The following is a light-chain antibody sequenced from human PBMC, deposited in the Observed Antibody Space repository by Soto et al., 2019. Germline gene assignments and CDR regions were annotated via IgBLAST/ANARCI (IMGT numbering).Light chain of an antibody. CDR2: GAS. J-gene: IGKJ3*01. CDR3: QQYGSSQA. CDR1: QSVSSSY. V-gene: IGKV3-20*01. Sequence: EIVLTQSPGTLSLSPGERATLSCRASQSVSSSYLAWYQQQPGQAPRLLIYGASSRATGIPDRFSGSGSGTDFTLTISRLEPEDFAVYYCQQYGSSQALGPGTKVDIK.